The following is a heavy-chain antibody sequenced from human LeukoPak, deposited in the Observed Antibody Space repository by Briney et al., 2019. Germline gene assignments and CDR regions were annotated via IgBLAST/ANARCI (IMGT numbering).Heavy chain of an antibody. Sequence: QSGGSLRLSCAASGFTFSNAWMNWVRQAPGKGLEWVSYISSRGTTIYYVDSVKGRFTISRDNAKNSLYLQMNSLRAEDTALYYCARVRSGLHMDVWGQGTTVTASS. CDR3: ARVRSGLHMDV. J-gene: IGHJ6*02. V-gene: IGHV3-48*04. CDR1: GFTFSNAW. CDR2: ISSRGTTI. D-gene: IGHD2-15*01.